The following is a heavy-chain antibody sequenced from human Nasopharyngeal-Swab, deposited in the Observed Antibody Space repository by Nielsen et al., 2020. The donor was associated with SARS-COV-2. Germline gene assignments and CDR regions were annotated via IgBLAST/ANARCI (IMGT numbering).Heavy chain of an antibody. J-gene: IGHJ5*02. V-gene: IGHV1-69*01. Sequence: RHAPGQGCGGMGGIIPIFGTANYAQKFQGRVTITADESTSTAYMELSSLRSEDTAVYYCARASYYGSGSYGWWFDPWGQGTLVTVSS. CDR2: IIPIFGTA. D-gene: IGHD3-10*01. CDR3: ARASYYGSGSYGWWFDP.